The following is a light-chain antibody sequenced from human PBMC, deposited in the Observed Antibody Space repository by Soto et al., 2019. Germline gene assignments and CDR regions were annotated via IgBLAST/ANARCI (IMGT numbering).Light chain of an antibody. CDR2: GAS. Sequence: EIVLTHSPGTLSLSPKERATLSCRASQSVSSSYLAWYQQKPGQPPRLLIYGASSRATGIPDRFSGSGSGTDFTLTISRLEPEDFAVYYCQQYGSSPTFGQGTKVDIK. CDR1: QSVSSSY. V-gene: IGKV3-20*01. J-gene: IGKJ1*01. CDR3: QQYGSSPT.